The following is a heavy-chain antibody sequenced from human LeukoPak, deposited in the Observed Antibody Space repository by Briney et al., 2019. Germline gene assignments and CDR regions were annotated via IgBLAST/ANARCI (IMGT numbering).Heavy chain of an antibody. CDR3: ARDFMGELPFDY. Sequence: ASVKVSCKASGYTFTSYYMHWVRQAPGQGLEWMGIINPSGGSTSYAQKFQGRVTMTRDTSTSTVYIELSSLRSEDTAVYYCARDFMGELPFDYWGQGTLVTVSS. CDR1: GYTFTSYY. J-gene: IGHJ4*02. D-gene: IGHD1-26*01. V-gene: IGHV1-46*01. CDR2: INPSGGST.